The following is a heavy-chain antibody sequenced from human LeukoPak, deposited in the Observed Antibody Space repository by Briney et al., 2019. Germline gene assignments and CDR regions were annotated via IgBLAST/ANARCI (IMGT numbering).Heavy chain of an antibody. CDR2: ISGSGGST. J-gene: IGHJ4*02. Sequence: GGSLRLSCAASGFTFSGYAMSWVRQAPGKGLEWISAISGSGGSTYYADSVKGGFTISRDNAKNTVFLQMSSLRAEDTALYYCARKSASGNYPLDYWGQGTLVTVSS. CDR1: GFTFSGYA. CDR3: ARKSASGNYPLDY. V-gene: IGHV3-23*01. D-gene: IGHD3-10*01.